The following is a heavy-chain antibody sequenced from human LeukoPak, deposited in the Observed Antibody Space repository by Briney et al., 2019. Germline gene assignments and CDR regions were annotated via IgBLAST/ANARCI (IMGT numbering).Heavy chain of an antibody. D-gene: IGHD5-24*01. J-gene: IGHJ4*02. V-gene: IGHV3-7*01. CDR1: GFTFSSYW. CDR2: IKQDGSEK. Sequence: PGESLSLSCAASGFTFSSYWMTWVRQAPGKGLEWVANIKQDGSEKYYVDSVKGRFTISRDNAKNSLYLQMNSLRAEDTAVYYCAGGRDVYRYWGQGTLVTVSS. CDR3: AGGRDVYRY.